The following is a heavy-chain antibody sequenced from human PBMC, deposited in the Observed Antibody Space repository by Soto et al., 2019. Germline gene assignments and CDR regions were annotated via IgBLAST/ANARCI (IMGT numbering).Heavy chain of an antibody. CDR1: GGSISSSSYY. CDR3: AGRSPPPHVLLWFGEQLYTHGDY. V-gene: IGHV4-39*01. CDR2: IYYSGST. D-gene: IGHD3-10*01. Sequence: SETLSLTCTVSGGSISSSSYYWGWIRQPPGKGLEWIGSIYYSGSTYYNPSLKSRVTISVDTSKNQFSLKLSSVTAADTAVYYCAGRSPPPHVLLWFGEQLYTHGDYWGQGTLVTVSS. J-gene: IGHJ4*02.